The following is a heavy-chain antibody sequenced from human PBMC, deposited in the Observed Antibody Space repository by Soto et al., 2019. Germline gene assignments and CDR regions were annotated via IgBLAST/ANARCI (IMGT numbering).Heavy chain of an antibody. V-gene: IGHV3-48*01. CDR1: GFTFSSYS. D-gene: IGHD6-19*01. CDR2: ISSSSSTI. Sequence: GGSLRLSCAASGFTFSSYSMNWVRQAPGKGLEWVSYISSSSSTIYYADSVKGRFTISRDNAKNSLYLQMNSLRAEDTAVYYCARDRSSGWYPDAFDIWGQGTMVTVSS. J-gene: IGHJ3*02. CDR3: ARDRSSGWYPDAFDI.